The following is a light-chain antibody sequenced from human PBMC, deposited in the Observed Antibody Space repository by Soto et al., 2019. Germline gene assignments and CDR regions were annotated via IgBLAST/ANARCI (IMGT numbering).Light chain of an antibody. J-gene: IGKJ4*01. Sequence: DIQMTQSPSTLSASVGDRVTITCRASQSISSWLAWYQQKPGKAPKLLIYKASSLESGVPSRFSGNGSGTEFTLTISSLQPDDFATYYCQQYNSYSPESTFGGGTKVEIK. V-gene: IGKV1-5*03. CDR2: KAS. CDR3: QQYNSYSPEST. CDR1: QSISSW.